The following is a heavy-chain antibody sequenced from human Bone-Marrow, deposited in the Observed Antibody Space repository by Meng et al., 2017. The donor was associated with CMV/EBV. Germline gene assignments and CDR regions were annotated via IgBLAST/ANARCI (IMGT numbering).Heavy chain of an antibody. CDR1: GYSFTSYW. J-gene: IGHJ5*02. V-gene: IGHV5-51*01. D-gene: IGHD2-2*01. CDR2: IYPGDSDT. Sequence: KVSCKGSGYSFTSYWIGWVRQMPGKGLEWMGIIYPGDSDTRYSPSFQGQVTISADKSISTAYLQWSSLKASDTAMYYCARLSCSSTSCYSAWFAPWGPGTLVT. CDR3: ARLSCSSTSCYSAWFAP.